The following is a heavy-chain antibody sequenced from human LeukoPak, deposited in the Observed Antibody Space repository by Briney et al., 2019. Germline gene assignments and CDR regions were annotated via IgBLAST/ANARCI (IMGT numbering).Heavy chain of an antibody. CDR3: ARVGFSAAAGHMDV. CDR1: GFTFSSYE. Sequence: QPGGSLRLSCAAPGFTFSSYEMNWVRQAPGKGLEWVSYISSSGSTIYYADSVKGRFTISRDNAKNSLYLQMNSLRAEDTAVYYCARVGFSAAAGHMDVWGKGTTVTVPS. J-gene: IGHJ6*04. V-gene: IGHV3-48*03. D-gene: IGHD6-13*01. CDR2: ISSSGSTI.